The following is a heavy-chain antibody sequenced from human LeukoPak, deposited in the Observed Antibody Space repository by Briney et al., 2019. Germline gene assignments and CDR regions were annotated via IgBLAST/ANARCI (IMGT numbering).Heavy chain of an antibody. V-gene: IGHV1-2*06. D-gene: IGHD1-26*01. J-gene: IGHJ5*02. CDR3: ARDPSGSYWFDP. CDR2: INPNSGGT. CDR1: GYTFTGYY. Sequence: ASVKVSCKASGYTFTGYYMHWVRQAPGQGLEWMGRINPNSGGTNYAQKFQGRVTMTRDTSISTAYMELSRLRSDDTAVYYCARDPSGSYWFDPWGQGTLVTVSP.